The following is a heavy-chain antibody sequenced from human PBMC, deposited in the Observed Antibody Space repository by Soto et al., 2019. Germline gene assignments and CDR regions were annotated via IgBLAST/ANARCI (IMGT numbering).Heavy chain of an antibody. Sequence: GGSLRLSCAGSGFTFGDSYVSWIRQAPGKGLEWLSYISPGSRYPAYADSVKGRFTISRDNAKRSLYLQMMSLTAEDTAIYYCVRGGGGGLFDPWGQGTMVTVSS. V-gene: IGHV3-11*06. CDR3: VRGGGGGLFDP. CDR2: ISPGSRYP. CDR1: GFTFGDSY. D-gene: IGHD2-15*01. J-gene: IGHJ5*02.